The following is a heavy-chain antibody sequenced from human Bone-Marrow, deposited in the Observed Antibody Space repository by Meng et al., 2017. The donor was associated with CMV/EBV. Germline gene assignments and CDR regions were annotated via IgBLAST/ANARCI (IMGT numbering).Heavy chain of an antibody. D-gene: IGHD2-21*01. Sequence: ESLKISCAASGFTFDDYTMHWVRQAPGKGLEWVSLISWDGGSTYYADSVKGRFTISRDNSKNSLYLQMNSLRTEDTAVYYCAKEGEAYCGGDCYFRAFDIWGQGTMVTVSS. CDR2: ISWDGGST. CDR3: AKEGEAYCGGDCYFRAFDI. J-gene: IGHJ3*02. V-gene: IGHV3-43*01. CDR1: GFTFDDYT.